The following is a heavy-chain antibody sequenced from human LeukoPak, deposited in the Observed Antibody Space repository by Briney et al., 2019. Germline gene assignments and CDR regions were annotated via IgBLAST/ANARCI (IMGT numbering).Heavy chain of an antibody. CDR3: ASWGPVVPNWFDP. CDR2: ISSSSSYI. Sequence: PGGSLRLSCAASGFTFSSYSMNWVRQAPGKGLEWVSSISSSSSYIYYADSVKGRFTISRDNAKNSLYLQMNSLRAEDTAVYYCASWGPVVPNWFDPWGQGTLVTVSS. V-gene: IGHV3-21*01. D-gene: IGHD2-15*01. J-gene: IGHJ5*02. CDR1: GFTFSSYS.